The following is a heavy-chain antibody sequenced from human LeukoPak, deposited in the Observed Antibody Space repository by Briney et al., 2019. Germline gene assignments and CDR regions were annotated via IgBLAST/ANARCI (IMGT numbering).Heavy chain of an antibody. CDR2: NYTSGST. CDR3: ARVQAESYYDSSGSLYHRHRDAFDI. D-gene: IGHD3-22*01. J-gene: IGHJ3*02. Sequence: SETLSLTCTVSGGSISSGSYYWSWIRQPAGKGLEWIGRNYTSGSTNYNPSLKSRVTISADTSKNQFSLKLSSVTAADTAVYYCARVQAESYYDSSGSLYHRHRDAFDIWGQGTMVTVSS. V-gene: IGHV4-61*02. CDR1: GGSISSGSYY.